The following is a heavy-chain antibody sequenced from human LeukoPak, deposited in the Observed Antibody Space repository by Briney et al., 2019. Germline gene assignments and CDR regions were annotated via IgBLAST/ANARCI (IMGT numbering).Heavy chain of an antibody. CDR2: ISYDGSNK. J-gene: IGHJ4*02. V-gene: IGHV3-30-3*01. D-gene: IGHD3-10*01. Sequence: GGSLRLSCAASGFNLSSYAMHWVRQAPGKGLEWVAVISYDGSNKYYADSVKGRFTISRDNSKNTLYMQMNSLRAEDTAVYYCARQSQYYYSSGSYSYDFDYWGRGTLVTVSS. CDR3: ARQSQYYYSSGSYSYDFDY. CDR1: GFNLSSYA.